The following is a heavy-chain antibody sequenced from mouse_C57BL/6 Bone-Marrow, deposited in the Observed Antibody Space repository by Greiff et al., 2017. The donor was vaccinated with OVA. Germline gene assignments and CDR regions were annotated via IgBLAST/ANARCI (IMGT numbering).Heavy chain of an antibody. Sequence: EVKLMESGGGLVKPGGSLKLSCAASGFTFSDYGMHWVRQAPEKGLEWVAYISSGSSTIYYADKVKGRFTISRYNAKYTLFLQMTSLRSEDTAMSSCARGCPWFAYWGQGTLVTVSA. CDR2: ISSGSSTI. CDR1: GFTFSDYG. CDR3: ARGCPWFAY. D-gene: IGHD3-3*01. J-gene: IGHJ3*01. V-gene: IGHV5-17*01.